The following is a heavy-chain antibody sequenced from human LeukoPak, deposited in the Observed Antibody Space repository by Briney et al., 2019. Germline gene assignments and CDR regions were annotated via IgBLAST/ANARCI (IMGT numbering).Heavy chain of an antibody. V-gene: IGHV3-53*01. CDR3: ARDRGPYSSGWYRGLN. CDR2: IYSGGST. J-gene: IGHJ4*02. Sequence: GGSLRLSCAASGFTVSSNYMNWVRQAPGKGLEWVSVIYSGGSTYYADSVKGRFTISRDNSKNTLYLQMNSLRAEDTAVYYCARDRGPYSSGWYRGLNWGQGTLVTVSS. D-gene: IGHD6-19*01. CDR1: GFTVSSNY.